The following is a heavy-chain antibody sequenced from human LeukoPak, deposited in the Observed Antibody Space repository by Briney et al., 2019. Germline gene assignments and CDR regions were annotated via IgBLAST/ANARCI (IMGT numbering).Heavy chain of an antibody. D-gene: IGHD3-9*01. J-gene: IGHJ4*02. CDR3: AIVQVYYDILTGNLYYFDY. CDR1: GSTFSSYS. Sequence: GGSLTLSCAASGSTFSSYSMNWVRQAPGKGLEWVASISSSSSSIYYADSVKGRFTISRDNAKNSLYMQMNSLTAEDTAVYYCAIVQVYYDILTGNLYYFDYSGPGTLVSVSS. V-gene: IGHV3-21*01. CDR2: ISSSSSSI.